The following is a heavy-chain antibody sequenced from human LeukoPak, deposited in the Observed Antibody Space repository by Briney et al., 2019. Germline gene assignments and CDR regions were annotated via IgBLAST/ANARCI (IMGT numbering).Heavy chain of an antibody. J-gene: IGHJ3*02. CDR2: IYHSGST. Sequence: PSETLSLTCTVSGYSISSGYYWGWIRQPPGKGLEWIGSIYHSGSTYYNPSLKSRVTISVDTSKNQFSLKLSSVTAADTAVYYCARDEMAASGNGNDAFDIWGQGTMVTVSS. V-gene: IGHV4-38-2*02. D-gene: IGHD6-13*01. CDR1: GYSISSGYY. CDR3: ARDEMAASGNGNDAFDI.